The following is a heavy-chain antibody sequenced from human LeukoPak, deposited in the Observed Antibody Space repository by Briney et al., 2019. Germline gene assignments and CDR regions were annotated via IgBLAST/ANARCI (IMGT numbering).Heavy chain of an antibody. CDR2: INYSGST. CDR3: ARGPYVYYYYYYMDV. D-gene: IGHD3-16*01. J-gene: IGHJ6*03. Sequence: SETLSLTCAVYGGSFSGYYWSWIRQPPGKGLEWIGEINYSGSTNYNPSLKSRVTISVDTSKNQFSLKLSSVTAADTAVYYCARGPYVYYYYYYMDVWGKGTTVTVSS. CDR1: GGSFSGYY. V-gene: IGHV4-34*01.